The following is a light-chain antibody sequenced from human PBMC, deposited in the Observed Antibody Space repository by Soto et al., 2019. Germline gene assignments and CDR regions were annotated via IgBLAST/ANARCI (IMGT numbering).Light chain of an antibody. Sequence: QSVLTQPASVSGSRGRSITISCTGTGXDISAYNYVSWYQQHPGKAPKLMIYEVGDRPSGLSNRFSGSKSGNTASLTISRLQPEDEADYYCSSYTSNNSYVFGTGTKVT. CDR3: SSYTSNNSYV. J-gene: IGLJ1*01. CDR2: EVG. V-gene: IGLV2-14*01. CDR1: GXDISAYNY.